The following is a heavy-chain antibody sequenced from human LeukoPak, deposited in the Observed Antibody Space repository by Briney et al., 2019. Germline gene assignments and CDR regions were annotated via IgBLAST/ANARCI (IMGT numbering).Heavy chain of an antibody. CDR3: ARGDGYNFASFDY. D-gene: IGHD5-12*01. CDR2: INPNSGGT. V-gene: IGHV1-2*02. Sequence: ASVKVSCKASGYTFTGYYMHWVRQAPGQGLEWMGWINPNSGGTNYAQKFQGRVTMTRDTSISTAYMELSRLRSDDTAVYYCARGDGYNFASFDYWGQGTLVTVSS. CDR1: GYTFTGYY. J-gene: IGHJ4*02.